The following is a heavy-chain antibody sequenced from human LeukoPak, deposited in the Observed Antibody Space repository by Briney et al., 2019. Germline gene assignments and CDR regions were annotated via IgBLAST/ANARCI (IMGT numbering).Heavy chain of an antibody. D-gene: IGHD3-22*01. V-gene: IGHV1-18*01. Sequence: ASVKVSCKASGGTFSSYAISWVRQAPGQGLEWMGWISAYNGNTNYAQKLQGRVTMTTDTSTSTAYMELRSLRSDDTAVYYCARGSGYYYEAAFDIWGQGTMVTVSS. CDR3: ARGSGYYYEAAFDI. CDR2: ISAYNGNT. CDR1: GGTFSSYA. J-gene: IGHJ3*02.